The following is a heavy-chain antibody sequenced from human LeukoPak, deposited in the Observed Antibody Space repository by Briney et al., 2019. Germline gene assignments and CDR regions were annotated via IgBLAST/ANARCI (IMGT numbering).Heavy chain of an antibody. CDR1: GFTFRSDW. CDR2: IYEDGSEI. J-gene: IGHJ3*02. D-gene: IGHD5-24*01. CDR3: ARGRRDGNTGYDFDI. V-gene: IGHV3-7*04. Sequence: GGSLRLSCATSGFTFRSDWMNWVRQAPGKGLEWVANIYEDGSEINYVDSVKGRFIISRDNAKNSLYLQMNSLRAEDTAVYYCARGRRDGNTGYDFDIWGQGTMVTVSS.